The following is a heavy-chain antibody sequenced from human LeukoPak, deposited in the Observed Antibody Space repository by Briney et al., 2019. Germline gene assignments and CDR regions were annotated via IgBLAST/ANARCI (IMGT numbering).Heavy chain of an antibody. CDR2: ISSSRSTI. J-gene: IGHJ4*02. V-gene: IGHV3-48*01. CDR1: GFTFSSNS. Sequence: PGGSRRLSCAASGFTFSSNSMNWVRQAPGKGLEWVSCISSSRSTIYYADSVKGRFTISRDSAKNSLYLQMNSLRAEDTAVYYCAREAPYCSSTSCYAVNSFDYWGQGTLVTVSS. D-gene: IGHD2-2*01. CDR3: AREAPYCSSTSCYAVNSFDY.